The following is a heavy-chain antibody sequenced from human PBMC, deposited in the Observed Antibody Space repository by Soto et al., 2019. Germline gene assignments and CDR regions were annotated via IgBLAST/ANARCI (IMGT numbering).Heavy chain of an antibody. CDR2: VYHTGDT. CDR1: GGTVASSHW. J-gene: IGHJ5*02. CDR3: AREIVTAGGNNYFDP. D-gene: IGHD2-21*02. V-gene: IGHV4-4*02. Sequence: GPGPFGTSETLSLTCGVSGGTVASSHWWSWVRQSPGRGLEWIGNVYHTGDTNFNPSLQSRVTFSVDKSNNQFSLRLTSVTAADTAVYFCAREIVTAGGNNYFDPWGPGTLVTVSS.